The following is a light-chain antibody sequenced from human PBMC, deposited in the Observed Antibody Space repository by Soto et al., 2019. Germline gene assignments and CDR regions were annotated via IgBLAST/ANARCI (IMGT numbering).Light chain of an antibody. J-gene: IGKJ2*01. CDR3: QNYNSAPYA. CDR1: QGISNY. CDR2: EAS. Sequence: DIQMTQSPSSLSASVGDRVTITYRASQGISNYVAWYQQKPGKVPTLLIYEASTLQSGVPSRFSGRGSGTDFILTISSLQPEYVATYFCQNYNSAPYAFGQGTKLEIK. V-gene: IGKV1-27*01.